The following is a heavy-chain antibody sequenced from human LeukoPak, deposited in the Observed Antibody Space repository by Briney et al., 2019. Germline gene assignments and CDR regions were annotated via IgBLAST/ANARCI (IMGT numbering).Heavy chain of an antibody. CDR3: ARGWYYDFWSGYSPNKDAFDI. CDR1: GGSFSGYY. V-gene: IGHV4-34*01. D-gene: IGHD3-3*01. CDR2: INHSGST. Sequence: SETLSLTCAVYGGSFSGYYWSWIRQPPGKGLEWIEEINHSGSTNYNPSLKSRVTISVDTSKNQFSLKLSSVTAADTAVYYCARGWYYDFWSGYSPNKDAFDIWGQGTMVTVSS. J-gene: IGHJ3*02.